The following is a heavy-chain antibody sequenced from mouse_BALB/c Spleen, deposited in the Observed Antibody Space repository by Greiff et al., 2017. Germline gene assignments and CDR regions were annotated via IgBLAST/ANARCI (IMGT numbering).Heavy chain of an antibody. V-gene: IGHV5-4*02. J-gene: IGHJ2*01. CDR1: GFTFSDYY. CDR2: ISDGGSYT. D-gene: IGHD1-1*01. Sequence: EVQLVESGGGLVKPGGSLKLSCAASGFTFSDYYMYWVRQTPEKRLEWVATISDGGSYTYYPDSVKGRFTISRDNAKNNLYLQMSSLKSEDTAMYYCARESSSYGYFDYWGQGTTLTVSS. CDR3: ARESSSYGYFDY.